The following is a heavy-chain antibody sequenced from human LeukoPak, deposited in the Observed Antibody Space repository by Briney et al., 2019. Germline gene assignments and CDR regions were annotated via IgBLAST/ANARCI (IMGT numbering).Heavy chain of an antibody. V-gene: IGHV3-7*01. CDR1: GFAFSNYW. D-gene: IGHD4-11*01. CDR3: ARDRGYSNFDY. J-gene: IGHJ4*02. CDR2: MNEDGSEK. Sequence: GGSLRLSCAASGFAFSNYWMSWVRQAPGKGLEWVANMNEDGSEKNYVDSVRGRFTISRDNAQDSLYLQMNSLRAEDTAVYYCARDRGYSNFDYWGQGTLLTVSS.